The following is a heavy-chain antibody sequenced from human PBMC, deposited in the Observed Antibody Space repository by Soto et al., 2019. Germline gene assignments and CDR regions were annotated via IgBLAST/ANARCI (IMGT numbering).Heavy chain of an antibody. Sequence: QVQLVESGGGVVQPGRSLRLSCAASGFTFSSYGMHWVRQAPGKGLEWVAVISYDGSNKYYADSVKGRFTISRDNSKNTLYLQMNSLRAEDTAVYYCAKDFSGGSYFRYYYGMDVWCQGTTVTVSS. CDR3: AKDFSGGSYFRYYYGMDV. V-gene: IGHV3-30*18. CDR1: GFTFSSYG. CDR2: ISYDGSNK. J-gene: IGHJ6*02. D-gene: IGHD1-26*01.